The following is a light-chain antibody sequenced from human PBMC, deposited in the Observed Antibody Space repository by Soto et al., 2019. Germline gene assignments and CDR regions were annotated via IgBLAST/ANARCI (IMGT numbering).Light chain of an antibody. J-gene: IGKJ1*01. V-gene: IGKV1-5*03. CDR3: QQSNTYSWT. CDR1: QTISSW. CDR2: RAS. Sequence: DIQMTQSPSTLSASVGDRVTITCRASQTISSWLAWYQQKPGKAPKLLIYRASSLESGVPSRFSGSGSGTEFTLTVSRLQPDDFATYYCQQSNTYSWTFGQGTKVEIK.